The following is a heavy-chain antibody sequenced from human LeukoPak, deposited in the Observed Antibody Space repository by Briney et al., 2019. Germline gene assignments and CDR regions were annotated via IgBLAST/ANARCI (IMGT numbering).Heavy chain of an antibody. CDR3: ASKGHSNNAFDI. J-gene: IGHJ3*02. D-gene: IGHD5-18*01. Sequence: SGTLSLTCTVSGGSISSGGYCWSWIRQHPGKGLEWIGYIYYSGSTYYNPSLKSRVTISVDTSKNQFSLKLSSVTAADTAVYYCASKGHSNNAFDIWGQGTMVTVSS. CDR1: GGSISSGGYC. V-gene: IGHV4-31*03. CDR2: IYYSGST.